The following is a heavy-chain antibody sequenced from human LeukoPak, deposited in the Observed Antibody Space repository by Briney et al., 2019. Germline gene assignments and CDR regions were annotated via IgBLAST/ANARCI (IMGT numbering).Heavy chain of an antibody. J-gene: IGHJ4*02. D-gene: IGHD3-10*01. CDR3: ARELLWFGERTSFDY. Sequence: SETLSLTCTVSGGSISSSSYYWGWIRQPPGKGLEWIGGIYYSGSTYYNPSLKSRVTISVDTSKNQFSLKLSSVTAADTAVYYCARELLWFGERTSFDYWGQGTLVTVSS. CDR2: IYYSGST. CDR1: GGSISSSSYY. V-gene: IGHV4-39*01.